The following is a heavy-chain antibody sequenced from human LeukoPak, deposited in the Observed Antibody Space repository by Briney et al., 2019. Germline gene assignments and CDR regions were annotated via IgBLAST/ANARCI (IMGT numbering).Heavy chain of an antibody. CDR2: INPNTGGT. CDR1: GYTFTVYY. V-gene: IGHV1-2*02. Sequence: ASVKVSCKASGYTFTVYYIHWVRQAPGQGLEWMGWINPNTGGTNYEQKFQGRVTMTRDTSISTAYMELSSLKSDDTAVYYCARDRPIDYWGQGTPVTVSS. J-gene: IGHJ4*02. CDR3: ARDRPIDY.